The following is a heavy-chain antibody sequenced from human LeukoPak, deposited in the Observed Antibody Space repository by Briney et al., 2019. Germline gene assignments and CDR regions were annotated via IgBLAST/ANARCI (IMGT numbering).Heavy chain of an antibody. CDR2: IYSGGST. CDR3: ARDLSSNWNY. CDR1: GFTVSSNY. Sequence: PGGSLRLSCAASGFTVSSNYMTWVRQAPGKGLEWISIIYSGGSTYYAGSVKGRFTISRDNSKNTLYLHMNSLRAEDTAVYYCARDLSSNWNYWGQGTLVTVSS. J-gene: IGHJ4*02. V-gene: IGHV3-66*01. D-gene: IGHD1-20*01.